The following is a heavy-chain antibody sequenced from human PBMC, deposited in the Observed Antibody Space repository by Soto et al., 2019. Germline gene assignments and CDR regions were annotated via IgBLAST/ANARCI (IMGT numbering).Heavy chain of an antibody. Sequence: QVQLQESGPGLVKPSGTLSLTCAVSGGSISSSNWWSWVRQPPGKGLEWIGEIYHSGSTNYNPSLKCRVTISVDKSKNQFSLKLSSVTAADTAVYYCARVSSGDYSNYDWFDPWGQGTLVTVSS. CDR1: GGSISSSNW. CDR3: ARVSSGDYSNYDWFDP. V-gene: IGHV4-4*02. J-gene: IGHJ5*02. CDR2: IYHSGST. D-gene: IGHD4-4*01.